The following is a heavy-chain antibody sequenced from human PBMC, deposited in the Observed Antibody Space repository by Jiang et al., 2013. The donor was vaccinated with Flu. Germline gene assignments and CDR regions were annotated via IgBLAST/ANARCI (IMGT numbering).Heavy chain of an antibody. J-gene: IGHJ4*02. CDR2: INPNSGGT. V-gene: IGHV1-2*02. CDR3: ARAMVTCFDY. D-gene: IGHD5-18*01. Sequence: GLEWMGWINPNSGGTNYAQKFQGRVTMTRDTSISTAYMELSRLRSDDTAVYYCARAMVTCFDYWGQGTLVTVSS.